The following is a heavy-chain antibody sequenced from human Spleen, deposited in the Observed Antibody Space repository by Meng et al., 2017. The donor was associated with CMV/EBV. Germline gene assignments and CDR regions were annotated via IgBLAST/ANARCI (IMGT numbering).Heavy chain of an antibody. V-gene: IGHV4-61*01. Sequence: SETLSLTCTVSGGSVSSGSYYRSWIRQPPGKGLEWIGYVYYSGSTNYNPSLKSRLTISVDTSKNQFSLKLSSVSAADTAVYYCARDRGYCGTTRCYYYGMDVWGQGTTVTVSS. J-gene: IGHJ6*02. CDR3: ARDRGYCGTTRCYYYGMDV. D-gene: IGHD2-2*01. CDR2: VYYSGST. CDR1: GGSVSSGSYY.